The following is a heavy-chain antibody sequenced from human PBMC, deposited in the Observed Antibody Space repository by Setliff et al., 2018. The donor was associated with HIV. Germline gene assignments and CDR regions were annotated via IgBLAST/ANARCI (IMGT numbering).Heavy chain of an antibody. CDR2: INAGNGNT. D-gene: IGHD1-26*01. V-gene: IGHV1-3*01. CDR1: GYTFTNFA. CDR3: ARDRDEKWDLPNWFDP. J-gene: IGHJ5*02. Sequence: ASVKVSCKASGYTFTNFAMHWVRQAPGQRLEWMGWINAGNGNTKYSQKFQGRVTITRDTSASTAYMELSSLRSEDTAVYYCARDRDEKWDLPNWFDPWGQGTLVTVSS.